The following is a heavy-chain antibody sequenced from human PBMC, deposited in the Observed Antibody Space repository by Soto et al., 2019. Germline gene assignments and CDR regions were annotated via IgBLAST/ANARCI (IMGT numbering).Heavy chain of an antibody. CDR3: ARDGIAVAGTDFDY. D-gene: IGHD6-19*01. V-gene: IGHV1-69*04. J-gene: IGHJ4*01. Sequence: SVKVSCKACGGTFSSYTISWVRQAPGQGLEWMGRIIPILGIANYAQKFQGRVTMSRDTSTSIVYMELSSLRSEDTAVYYCARDGIAVAGTDFDYWG. CDR1: GGTFSSYT. CDR2: IIPILGIA.